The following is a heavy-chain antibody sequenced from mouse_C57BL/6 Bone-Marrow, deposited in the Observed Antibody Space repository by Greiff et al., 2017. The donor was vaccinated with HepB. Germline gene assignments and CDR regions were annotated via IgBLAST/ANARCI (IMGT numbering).Heavy chain of an antibody. D-gene: IGHD1-1*01. CDR3: ARDSFYYYGSSYNFDY. CDR1: GYTFTSYG. CDR2: IYPRSGNT. J-gene: IGHJ2*01. Sequence: LVESGAELARPGASVKLSCKASGYTFTSYGISWVKQRTGQGLEWIGEIYPRSGNTYYNEKFKGKATLTADKSSSTAYMELRSLTSEDSAVYVCARDSFYYYGSSYNFDYWGQGTTLTVSS. V-gene: IGHV1-81*01.